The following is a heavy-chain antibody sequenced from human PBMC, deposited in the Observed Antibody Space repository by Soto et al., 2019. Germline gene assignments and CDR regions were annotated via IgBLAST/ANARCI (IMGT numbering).Heavy chain of an antibody. V-gene: IGHV4-34*01. J-gene: IGHJ6*02. Sequence: PSETLSLTCAVYGGSFSGYYWSWIRQPPGKGLEWIGEINHSGSINYNPSLKGRVTISVDTSKNQFSLKLSSVTAADTAVYYCARASETYYDFWSGPSGYYYGMDVWGQGTTVTV. D-gene: IGHD3-3*01. CDR2: INHSGSI. CDR1: GGSFSGYY. CDR3: ARASETYYDFWSGPSGYYYGMDV.